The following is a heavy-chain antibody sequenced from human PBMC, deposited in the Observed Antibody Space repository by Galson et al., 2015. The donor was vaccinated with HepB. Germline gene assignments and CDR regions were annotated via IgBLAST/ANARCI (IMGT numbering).Heavy chain of an antibody. D-gene: IGHD2-15*01. Sequence: QSGAEVKKPAESLRISCKVSGYSFSSYWNSWVRQMPGKGLEWKGRNDPSDSYSKYSLSFQGHVTIPADKSISAAYLQWNSLKASDTAMYYCARHGIYCTGNTCYIETWGQGTLVTVSS. CDR3: ARHGIYCTGNTCYIET. CDR1: GYSFSSYW. J-gene: IGHJ5*02. CDR2: NDPSDSYS. V-gene: IGHV5-10-1*01.